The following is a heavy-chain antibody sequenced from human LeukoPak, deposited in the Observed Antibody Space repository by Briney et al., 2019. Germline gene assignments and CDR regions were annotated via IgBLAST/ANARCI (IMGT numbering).Heavy chain of an antibody. J-gene: IGHJ5*02. CDR2: IYSGGST. CDR1: GFTVSSNY. V-gene: IGHV3-53*01. CDR3: ARGIFSRRGKNWFDP. D-gene: IGHD3-16*01. Sequence: PGGSLRLSCAASGFTVSSNYMSWVRQAPGKGLEWVSVIYSGGSTYYADSVKGRFTISRDNSKNTLYLQMNSLRAEDTAVYYCARGIFSRRGKNWFDPWGQGTLVTVSS.